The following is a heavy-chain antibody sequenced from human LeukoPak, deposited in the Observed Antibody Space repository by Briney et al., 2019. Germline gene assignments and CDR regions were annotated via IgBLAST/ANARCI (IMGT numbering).Heavy chain of an antibody. CDR2: IHYSGST. J-gene: IGHJ5*02. D-gene: IGHD1-26*01. Sequence: SETLSLTCTVSGGSISPYYWSWIRQPPGQGLEWIGYIHYSGSTDYNPSLKSRVTISVETSKNQFSLKVSSVTAADTAVYYCARGLTPTVKLGFDPWGQGTLVTVSS. CDR1: GGSISPYY. CDR3: ARGLTPTVKLGFDP. V-gene: IGHV4-59*01.